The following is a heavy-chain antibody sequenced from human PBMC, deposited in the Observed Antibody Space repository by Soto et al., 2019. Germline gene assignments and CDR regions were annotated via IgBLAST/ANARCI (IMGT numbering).Heavy chain of an antibody. J-gene: IGHJ4*02. CDR2: IGTAGDT. CDR3: ARPSRDGYNYRPYYFDY. V-gene: IGHV3-13*01. Sequence: GGSLRLSCAASGFTFSSYDMHWVRQATGKGLELVSAIGTAGDTYYPGSVKGRFTISRENAKNSLYLQMNSLRAEDTAVYYCARPSRDGYNYRPYYFDYWGQGTQVTVSS. CDR1: GFTFSSYD. D-gene: IGHD1-1*01.